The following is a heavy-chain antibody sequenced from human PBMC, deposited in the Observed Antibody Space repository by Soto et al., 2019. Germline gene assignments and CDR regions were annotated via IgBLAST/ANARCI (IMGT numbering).Heavy chain of an antibody. D-gene: IGHD4-4*01. CDR1: GGSISSGGYY. CDR3: ARDNRQSTVRFARRACWFDP. V-gene: IGHV4-31*03. CDR2: IYYSGST. Sequence: QVQLQESGPGLVKPSQTLSLTCTVSGGSISSGGYYWSWIRQHPGKGLEWIGYIYYSGSTYYNPSLKIRVTISVDPSKNQFSLKLSSVTAADTAVYYCARDNRQSTVRFARRACWFDPWGQGTLVTVSS. J-gene: IGHJ5*02.